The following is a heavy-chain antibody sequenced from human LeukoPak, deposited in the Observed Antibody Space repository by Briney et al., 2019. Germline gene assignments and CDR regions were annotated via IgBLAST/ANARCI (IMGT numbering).Heavy chain of an antibody. V-gene: IGHV3-21*01. CDR1: GFTFSSYG. CDR3: ARESSSGYYLAF. Sequence: GGSLRLSCAASGFTFSSYGMNWVRQAPGKGLEWVSSITSSSSYIHYAESVKGRFTISRDNSKNTLYLQMNSLRAEDTAVYYCARESSSGYYLAFWGQGTLVTVSS. J-gene: IGHJ4*02. CDR2: ITSSSSYI. D-gene: IGHD3-22*01.